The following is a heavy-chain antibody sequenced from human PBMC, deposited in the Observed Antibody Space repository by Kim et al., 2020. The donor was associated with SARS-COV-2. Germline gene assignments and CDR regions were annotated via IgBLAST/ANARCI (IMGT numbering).Heavy chain of an antibody. Sequence: ETLSLTCSVSGASISSSGYYWGWIRQPPGKGLEWIASIYLDGSTFYNPSLESRVTISVDTSRNQFSLKLISATAPDTAVYYCARTFYYDRTGDYY. CDR2: IYLDGST. V-gene: IGHV4-39*01. J-gene: IGHJ6*01. CDR1: GASISSSGYY. D-gene: IGHD3-22*01. CDR3: ARTFYYDRTGDYY.